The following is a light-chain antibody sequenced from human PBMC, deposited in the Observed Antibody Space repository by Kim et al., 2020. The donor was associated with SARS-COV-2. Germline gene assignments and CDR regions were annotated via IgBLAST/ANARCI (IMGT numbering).Light chain of an antibody. J-gene: IGLJ3*02. CDR1: SARIASNY. CDR2: GPN. V-gene: IGLV6-57*02. Sequence: VTISRPGSSARIASNYVQWYQQRACSAPTTVIYGPNHRPSGVPDRFSAPIDSASNAASLTISGLTTEDEADYYCQSYDSTTLWVFGGGTQLTVL. CDR3: QSYDSTTLWV.